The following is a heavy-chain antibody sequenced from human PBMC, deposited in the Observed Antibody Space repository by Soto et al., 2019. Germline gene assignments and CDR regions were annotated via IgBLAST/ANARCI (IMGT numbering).Heavy chain of an antibody. CDR1: GFTFSSYW. J-gene: IGHJ3*02. CDR3: ARDPRARYSSFFGGAEDNDI. Sequence: PGGSLRLSCAASGFTFSSYWMSWVRQAPGKGLEWVANIKQDGSEKYYVDSVKGRFTISRDNAKNSLYLQMNSLRAEDTAVYYCARDPRARYSSFFGGAEDNDIWGQGTMVTVSS. D-gene: IGHD6-13*01. V-gene: IGHV3-7*01. CDR2: IKQDGSEK.